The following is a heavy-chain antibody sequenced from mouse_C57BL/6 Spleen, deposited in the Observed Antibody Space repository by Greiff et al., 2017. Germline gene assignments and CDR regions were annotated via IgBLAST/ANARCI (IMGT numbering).Heavy chain of an antibody. Sequence: EVQRVESGPGLVKPSQSLSLTCSVTGYSITSGYYWNWIRQFPGNKLEWMGYISYDGSNNYNPSLKNRISITRDTSKNQFFLKLNSVTTEDTATYYCARDRDYGGAYWGQGTLVTVSA. D-gene: IGHD2-4*01. J-gene: IGHJ3*01. V-gene: IGHV3-6*01. CDR2: ISYDGSN. CDR1: GYSITSGYY. CDR3: ARDRDYGGAY.